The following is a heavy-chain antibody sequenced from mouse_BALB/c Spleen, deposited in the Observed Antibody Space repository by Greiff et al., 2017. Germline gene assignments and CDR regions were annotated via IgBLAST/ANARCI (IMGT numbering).Heavy chain of an antibody. Sequence: VHVKQSGAELVRSGASVKLSCTASGFNIKDYYMHWVKQRPEQGLEWIGWIDPENGDTEYAPKFQGKATMTADTSSNTAYLQLSSLTSEDTAVYYCNAPSTGVDYWGQGTSVTVSS. CDR1: GFNIKDYY. CDR2: IDPENGDT. D-gene: IGHD2-1*01. V-gene: IGHV14-4*02. CDR3: NAPSTGVDY. J-gene: IGHJ4*01.